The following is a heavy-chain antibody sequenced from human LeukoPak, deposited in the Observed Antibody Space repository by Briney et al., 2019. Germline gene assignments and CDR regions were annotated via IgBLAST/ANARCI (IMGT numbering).Heavy chain of an antibody. CDR1: GFTFSSYW. J-gene: IGHJ4*02. CDR3: ARVQWELRGVGSYFEY. Sequence: GGSLRLSCVVSGFTFSSYWMSWVRQAPGKGLEWVANIKQDGSEKYYVDSVKGRFTMSRDNAKNSLYLQMNSLRTEDTAVYYCARVQWELRGVGSYFEYWGQGALVTVSS. CDR2: IKQDGSEK. D-gene: IGHD1-26*01. V-gene: IGHV3-7*01.